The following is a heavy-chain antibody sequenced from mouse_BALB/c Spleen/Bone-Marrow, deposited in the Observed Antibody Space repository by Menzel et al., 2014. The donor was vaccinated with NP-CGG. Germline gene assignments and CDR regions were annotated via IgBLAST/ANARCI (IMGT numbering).Heavy chain of an antibody. CDR3: ARCGMIKEAWCAY. CDR1: GYIFTDYW. Sequence: VQLHHSGAALVMPGASMKMSCKPSGYIFTDYWMHWVNQRPGQGLEWIGAIGTSDSSTPYNQNFKRKATLPVAESSRTAYMQLMCLRYDDSAGYYCARCGMIKEAWCAYRGEGTLVTVS. J-gene: IGHJ3*01. V-gene: IGHV1-69*01. CDR2: IGTSDSST. D-gene: IGHD2-4*01.